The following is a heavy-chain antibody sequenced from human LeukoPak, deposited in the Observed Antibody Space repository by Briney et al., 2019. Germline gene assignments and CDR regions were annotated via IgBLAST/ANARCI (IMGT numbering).Heavy chain of an antibody. CDR1: GGSFSGNY. J-gene: IGHJ4*02. D-gene: IGHD2-15*01. CDR3: ARGILSGYYFDS. Sequence: SPSEPLSLTCAVYGGSFSGNYWSWVGQAPGKGLEWIAEIHYSGSASYNPSLKSRVTISGDPSKNQVSLRVTSVTAADTAEYYCARGILSGYYFDSWGQGSLVTVSS. CDR2: IHYSGSA. V-gene: IGHV4-34*01.